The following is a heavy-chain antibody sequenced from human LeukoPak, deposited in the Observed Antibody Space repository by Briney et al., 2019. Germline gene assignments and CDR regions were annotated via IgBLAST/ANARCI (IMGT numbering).Heavy chain of an antibody. D-gene: IGHD2-2*01. V-gene: IGHV3-48*03. Sequence: PGGSLRLSCAASGFTFSSYEMNWVRQAPGKGLEWVSHISSSGSTIYYADCVKGRFTISRDNAKNSLYLQMNSLRAEDTAVYYCARNIVPAAVNYYYYGMDVWGKGTTVTASS. J-gene: IGHJ6*04. CDR3: ARNIVPAAVNYYYYGMDV. CDR2: ISSSGSTI. CDR1: GFTFSSYE.